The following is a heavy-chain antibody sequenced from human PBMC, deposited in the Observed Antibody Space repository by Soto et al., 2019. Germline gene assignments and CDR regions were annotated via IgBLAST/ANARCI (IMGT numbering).Heavy chain of an antibody. CDR3: ARDGKRFLEWLPAFDI. J-gene: IGHJ3*02. Sequence: SETLSLTCTVSGGSISSYCWSWIRQPPGKGLEWIGYIYYSGSTNYNPSLKSRVTISVDTSKNQFSLKLSSVTAADTAVYYCARDGKRFLEWLPAFDIWGQGTMVTVSS. V-gene: IGHV4-59*01. D-gene: IGHD3-3*01. CDR2: IYYSGST. CDR1: GGSISSYC.